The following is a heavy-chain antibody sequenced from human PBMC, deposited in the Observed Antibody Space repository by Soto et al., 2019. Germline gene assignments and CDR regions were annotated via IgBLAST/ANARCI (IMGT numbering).Heavy chain of an antibody. CDR3: ARRRITMVRGVITTNYYCYYGMDV. J-gene: IGHJ6*02. CDR2: ISAYNGNT. CDR1: GYTFTSYG. V-gene: IGHV1-18*01. Sequence: ASVKVSCKASGYTFTSYGISWVRQAPGQGLEWMGWISAYNGNTNYAQKLQGRVTMTTDTSTSTAYMELRSLRSDDTAVYYCARRRITMVRGVITTNYYCYYGMDVWGQGTTVTVSS. D-gene: IGHD3-10*01.